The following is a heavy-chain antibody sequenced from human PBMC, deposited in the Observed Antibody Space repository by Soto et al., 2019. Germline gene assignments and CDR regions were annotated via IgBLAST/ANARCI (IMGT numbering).Heavy chain of an antibody. J-gene: IGHJ3*02. D-gene: IGHD6-25*01. Sequence: QVQLQESGPGLVKPSGTLSLTCAVSGGSISSSNWWSWVRQPPGKVLEWIGEIYHSGSTNYNPSLKSRVTISVDKYKNQFPLKLSSVTAADTAVYYCASLGIAAAGPDAFDIWGQGTMVTVSS. CDR1: GGSISSSNW. CDR2: IYHSGST. V-gene: IGHV4-4*02. CDR3: ASLGIAAAGPDAFDI.